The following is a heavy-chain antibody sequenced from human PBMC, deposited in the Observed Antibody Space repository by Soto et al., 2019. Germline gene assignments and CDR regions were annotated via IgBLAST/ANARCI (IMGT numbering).Heavy chain of an antibody. D-gene: IGHD4-17*01. J-gene: IGHJ4*02. Sequence: QVQLQESGPGLVKPSQTLSLTCTVSGGSISSGGYYWSWIRQPPGKGLEWIGYIYYSGSTYYNPSLKRRVTISGDTSKNQFSLKLSSVTAADTAVYYCARENDYGDYAFDYWGQGTLVTVSS. CDR3: ARENDYGDYAFDY. CDR1: GGSISSGGYY. V-gene: IGHV4-31*03. CDR2: IYYSGST.